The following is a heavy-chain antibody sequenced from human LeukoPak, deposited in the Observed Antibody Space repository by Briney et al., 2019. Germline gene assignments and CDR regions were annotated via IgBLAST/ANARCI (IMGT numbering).Heavy chain of an antibody. Sequence: GASVKVSCKVSGYTLTELSMHWVRQAPGKGLEWMGGFDPEDGETIYAQKFQGRVTMTEDTSTDTAYMELSSLRSEDTAVYYCARVVIAAAGTGFDYWGQGTLVTVSS. CDR1: GYTLTELS. V-gene: IGHV1-24*01. CDR3: ARVVIAAAGTGFDY. D-gene: IGHD6-13*01. CDR2: FDPEDGET. J-gene: IGHJ4*02.